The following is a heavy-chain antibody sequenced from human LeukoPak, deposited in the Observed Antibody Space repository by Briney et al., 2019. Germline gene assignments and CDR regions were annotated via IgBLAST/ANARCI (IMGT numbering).Heavy chain of an antibody. CDR2: ISSSSSYI. J-gene: IGHJ6*03. CDR3: ARYLATSYYYYYYMDV. D-gene: IGHD5-12*01. Sequence: GGSLRLSCAASGFTFSSYSMNWVSHAPGKGLELVSSISSSSSYIYYADSVKGRFTISRDNAKNSLYLQMNSLRAEDTAVYYCARYLATSYYYYYYMDVWGKGTTVTVSS. CDR1: GFTFSSYS. V-gene: IGHV3-21*01.